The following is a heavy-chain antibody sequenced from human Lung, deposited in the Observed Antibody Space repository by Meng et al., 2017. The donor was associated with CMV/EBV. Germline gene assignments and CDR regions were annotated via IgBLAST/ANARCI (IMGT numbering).Heavy chain of an antibody. D-gene: IGHD1-26*01. CDR1: GFIFSDYY. CDR2: ISSSGSIK. Sequence: SXRLXXAVSGFIFSDYYMTCIRQAPGKGLEWVAYISSSGSIKKYADSVEGRFTISRDKAKKSLYLQMNSLGAEETAFYYCARDFSAVHNWFDAWGRGTLVTVSS. CDR3: ARDFSAVHNWFDA. J-gene: IGHJ5*02. V-gene: IGHV3-11*04.